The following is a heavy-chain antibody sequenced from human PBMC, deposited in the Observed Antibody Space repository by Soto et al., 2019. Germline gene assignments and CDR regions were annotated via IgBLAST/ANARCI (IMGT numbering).Heavy chain of an antibody. CDR3: VKADGCAGGTCYTGTYWCFDL. J-gene: IGHJ2*01. V-gene: IGHV3-23*01. CDR2: INGSGDKT. Sequence: PGGSLRLSCAASGFTLSAHAMNWFRQAPGKGPEWVSTINGSGDKTFNAASVKGRFTISRVESKNTQFLQMNSMRAQDTAVYYCVKADGCAGGTCYTGTYWCFDLWGRGTLVTVSS. D-gene: IGHD2-8*02. CDR1: GFTLSAHA.